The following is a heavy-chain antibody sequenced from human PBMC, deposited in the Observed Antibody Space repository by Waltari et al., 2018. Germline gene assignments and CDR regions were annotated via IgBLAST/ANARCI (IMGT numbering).Heavy chain of an antibody. V-gene: IGHV4-59*11. J-gene: IGHJ3*02. Sequence: QVQLQESGPGLVEPSETLSLTCTVSGDSIRVPYWSGTRQPPGKGLEWIGYILNSATTNYNPSLKCRVTISADMSKNQLALRLTSMTAADTAVYYCARGYGAYCGEDCSDPFDIWGRGTMVTVSS. CDR3: ARGYGAYCGEDCSDPFDI. D-gene: IGHD2-21*01. CDR1: GDSIRVPY. CDR2: ILNSATT.